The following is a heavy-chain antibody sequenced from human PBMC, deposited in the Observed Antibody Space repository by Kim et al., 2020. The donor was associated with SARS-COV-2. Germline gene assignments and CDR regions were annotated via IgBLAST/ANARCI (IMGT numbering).Heavy chain of an antibody. CDR1: GYTFTSYA. Sequence: ASVKVSCKASGYTFTSYAMNWVRQAPGQGLEWMGWINTNTGNPTYAQGFTERFVFSLDTSVSTAYLQISSLKAEDTAVYYCARVETGTSRVPPNDWYFDLWGRGTLVTVSS. CDR3: ARVETGTSRVPPNDWYFDL. V-gene: IGHV7-4-1*02. CDR2: INTNTGNP. D-gene: IGHD1-1*01. J-gene: IGHJ2*01.